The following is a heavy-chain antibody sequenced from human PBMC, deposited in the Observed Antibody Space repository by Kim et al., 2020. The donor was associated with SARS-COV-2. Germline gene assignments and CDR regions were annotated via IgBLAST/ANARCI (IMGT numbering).Heavy chain of an antibody. CDR3: ARDPLLWFGELPDYFDY. D-gene: IGHD3-10*01. Sequence: ASVKVSCKASGYTFTSYAMNWVRQAPGQGLEWMGWINTNTGNPTYAQGFTGRFVFSLDTSVSTAYLQISSLKAEDTAVYYCARDPLLWFGELPDYFDYGGQGTLVTVSS. J-gene: IGHJ4*02. V-gene: IGHV7-4-1*02. CDR2: INTNTGNP. CDR1: GYTFTSYA.